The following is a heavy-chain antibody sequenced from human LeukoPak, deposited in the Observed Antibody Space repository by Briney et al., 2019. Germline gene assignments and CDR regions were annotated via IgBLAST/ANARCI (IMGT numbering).Heavy chain of an antibody. CDR3: ARDQAADAFDI. CDR1: GFTFSSCS. V-gene: IGHV3-21*01. J-gene: IGHJ3*02. CDR2: ISSSSSYI. D-gene: IGHD2-15*01. Sequence: GGSLRLSCAASGFTFSSCSMNWVRQAPGKGLEWVSSISSSSSYIYYADSVKGRFTISRDNAKNSLYLQMNSLRAEDTAVYYCARDQAADAFDIWGQGTMVTVSS.